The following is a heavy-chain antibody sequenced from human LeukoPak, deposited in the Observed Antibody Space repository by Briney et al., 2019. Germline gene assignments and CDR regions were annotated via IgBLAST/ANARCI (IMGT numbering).Heavy chain of an antibody. Sequence: PSETLSLTCTASGGSISSSSYYWGWIRQPPGKGLEWIGSIYYSGSTYYNPSLKSLVTISVDTSKNQFSLKLSSVTAADTAVYYCARGGYGVVTIRKSYNWFDPWGQGTLVTVSS. CDR3: ARGGYGVVTIRKSYNWFDP. J-gene: IGHJ5*02. D-gene: IGHD5-12*01. CDR1: GGSISSSSYY. CDR2: IYYSGST. V-gene: IGHV4-39*07.